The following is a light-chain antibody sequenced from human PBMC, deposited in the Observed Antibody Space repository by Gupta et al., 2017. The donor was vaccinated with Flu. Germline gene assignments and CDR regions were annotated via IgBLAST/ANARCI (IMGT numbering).Light chain of an antibody. CDR1: QSVSSY. V-gene: IGKV3-11*01. CDR3: QQRRNGPRCT. J-gene: IGKJ5*01. CDR2: DAS. Sequence: PTLLLSPGERATPSCRASQSVSSYLAGYQHQPRQAPRLLIYDASNRATGTPARFIGSGSGTDFTLTISSLEPEDFSVYYCQQRRNGPRCTFGQGTRLEIK.